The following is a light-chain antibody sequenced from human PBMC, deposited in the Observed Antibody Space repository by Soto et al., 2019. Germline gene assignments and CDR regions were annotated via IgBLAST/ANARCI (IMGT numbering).Light chain of an antibody. Sequence: VLTQPASVSGSPGQSITISCTGTSSDVGRYNSVSWYQLHPGKAPRLVIFDVDYRPSGVSDRFSGSKSGNTASLTISGLQAEDEADYYCTSFTSSTTPYVFGTGTKVTVL. CDR3: TSFTSSTTPYV. CDR1: SSDVGRYNS. J-gene: IGLJ1*01. CDR2: DVD. V-gene: IGLV2-14*03.